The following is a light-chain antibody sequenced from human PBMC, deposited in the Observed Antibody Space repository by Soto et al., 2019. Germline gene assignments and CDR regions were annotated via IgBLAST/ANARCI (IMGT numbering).Light chain of an antibody. CDR3: SSYTRSSTRV. Sequence: QSALTQPASVSGSPGQSITISCTGTSSDVGGYNYVSWYQQHPGKAPKLMIYEVSNRPSGVSNRFSGSKSGNTASLTISGLQAEDEADYYCSSYTRSSTRVYGGGTQ. V-gene: IGLV2-14*01. CDR2: EVS. J-gene: IGLJ3*02. CDR1: SSDVGGYNY.